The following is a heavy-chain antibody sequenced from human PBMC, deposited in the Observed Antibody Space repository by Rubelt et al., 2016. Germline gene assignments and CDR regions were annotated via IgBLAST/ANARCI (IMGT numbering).Heavy chain of an antibody. V-gene: IGHV4-34*01. Sequence: QVQLQQWGAGLLKPSETLSLTCAVYGGSFSGYYWSWIRQPPGKGLEWIGEINHSGSTNYNPSLKGRVTISVDTSKNQFSLKLSSVTAADTAVYYCARQYSYGWISLGDYYYYMDVWGKGTTVTVSS. D-gene: IGHD5-18*01. CDR3: ARQYSYGWISLGDYYYYMDV. CDR1: GGSFSGYY. CDR2: INHSGST. J-gene: IGHJ6*03.